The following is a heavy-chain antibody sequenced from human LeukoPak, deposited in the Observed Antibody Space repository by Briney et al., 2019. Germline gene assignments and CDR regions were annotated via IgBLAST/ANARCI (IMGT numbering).Heavy chain of an antibody. CDR1: GGSISHYF. CDR3: AETVAGYWYFDL. CDR2: IYYSGST. D-gene: IGHD6-19*01. V-gene: IGHV4-59*08. J-gene: IGHJ2*01. Sequence: SETLSLTCTVSGGSISHYFWSWIRQPPGKALEWIGYIYYSGSTNYNPSLKSRVTISADTSKNQFSLKLSSVTAADTAVYYCAETVAGYWYFDLWGRGTLVTVSS.